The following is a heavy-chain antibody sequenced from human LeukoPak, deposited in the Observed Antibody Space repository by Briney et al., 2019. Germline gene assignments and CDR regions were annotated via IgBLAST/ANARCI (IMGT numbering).Heavy chain of an antibody. CDR1: GSTFSDYY. D-gene: IGHD3-10*01. CDR2: ISSSGSTI. CDR3: ALYYYGSGSCPFDI. J-gene: IGHJ3*02. V-gene: IGHV3-11*01. Sequence: PGGSLRLSCAASGSTFSDYYMSWIRQAPGKGLEWVSYISSSGSTIYYADSVKGRFTISRDNAKNSLCLQMNSLRAEDTAVYYCALYYYGSGSCPFDIWGQGTMVTVSS.